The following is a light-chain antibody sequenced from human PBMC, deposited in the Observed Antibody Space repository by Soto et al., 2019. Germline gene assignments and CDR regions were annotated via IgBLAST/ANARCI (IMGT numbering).Light chain of an antibody. V-gene: IGKV1-39*01. CDR3: QQSYHSPRT. CDR1: QRISTS. CDR2: AAS. J-gene: IGKJ2*01. Sequence: IQMTQSPSSLSASVGDRVNITCRASQRISTSLNWYQHKVGRAPMLLIYAASSLQTGVPSRFGGSGSGTDFTLTISSLQPEDFATYYGQQSYHSPRTFGQGTNLEI.